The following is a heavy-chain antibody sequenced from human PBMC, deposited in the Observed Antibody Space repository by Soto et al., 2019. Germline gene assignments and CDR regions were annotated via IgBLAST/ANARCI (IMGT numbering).Heavy chain of an antibody. CDR1: GGSISSYY. CDR3: ARDDEGLNLGC. Sequence: PSETLSLTCTVSGGSISSYYWSWIRQPPGKGLEWIGYIYYSGSTNYNPSLKSRVTISVDTSKNQFSLKLSSVTAADTAVYYCARDDEGLNLGCWGQGTLVTVSS. V-gene: IGHV4-59*01. CDR2: IYYSGST. J-gene: IGHJ4*02.